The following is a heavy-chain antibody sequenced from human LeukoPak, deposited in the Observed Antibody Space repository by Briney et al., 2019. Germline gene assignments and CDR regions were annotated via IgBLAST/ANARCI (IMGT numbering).Heavy chain of an antibody. V-gene: IGHV3-7*01. J-gene: IGHJ5*02. CDR3: ARDRDSSGWYLWFDP. D-gene: IGHD6-19*01. CDR2: IKQDGSEK. Sequence: GGSLRLSCAASGFTFSSYWMSWVRQAPGKGLEWVANIKQDGSEKYYVDSVKGRFTISRDNAKNSLYLQMNSLRAEDTAVYYCARDRDSSGWYLWFDPWGQGTLVTVSS. CDR1: GFTFSSYW.